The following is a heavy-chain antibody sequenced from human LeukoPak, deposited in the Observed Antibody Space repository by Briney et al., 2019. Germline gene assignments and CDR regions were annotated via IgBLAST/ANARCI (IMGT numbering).Heavy chain of an antibody. CDR3: ARGGQYQLLSGGVDY. J-gene: IGHJ4*02. CDR2: INAGNGNT. D-gene: IGHD2-2*01. Sequence: ASVKVSCKASGYTFTSYAMHWVRQAPGQRLEWMGWINAGNGNTKYSQKFQGRVTITRDTSASTAYMELSSLRSEDTAVYYCARGGQYQLLSGGVDYWGQGTLVTVSS. CDR1: GYTFTSYA. V-gene: IGHV1-3*01.